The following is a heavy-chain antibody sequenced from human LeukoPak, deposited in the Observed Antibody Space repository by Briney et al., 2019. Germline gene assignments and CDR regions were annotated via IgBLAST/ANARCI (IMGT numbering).Heavy chain of an antibody. J-gene: IGHJ6*04. D-gene: IGHD3-10*02. Sequence: GGSLRLSCAASGFTFDDYGMSWVRQAPGKGLEWVSGINWNGGSTGYADSVKGRFTISRDNAKNSLYLQMNSLTAEDTAVYYCAELGITMIGGVWGKGTTVTISS. CDR2: INWNGGST. CDR3: AELGITMIGGV. CDR1: GFTFDDYG. V-gene: IGHV3-20*04.